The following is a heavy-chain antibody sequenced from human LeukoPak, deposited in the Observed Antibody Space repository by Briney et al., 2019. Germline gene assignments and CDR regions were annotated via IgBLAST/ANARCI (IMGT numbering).Heavy chain of an antibody. CDR2: ISGSGGST. V-gene: IGHV3-23*01. J-gene: IGHJ4*02. CDR3: AKDEYSSSSD. Sequence: GGSLRLSCEASRFTFSSYAMSWVRQAPGKGLEWVSGISGSGGSTYYADSVKGRFTISRDNPKNTLYLQMNSLRAEDTAVYYCAKDEYSSSSDWGQGTLVTVSS. D-gene: IGHD6-6*01. CDR1: RFTFSSYA.